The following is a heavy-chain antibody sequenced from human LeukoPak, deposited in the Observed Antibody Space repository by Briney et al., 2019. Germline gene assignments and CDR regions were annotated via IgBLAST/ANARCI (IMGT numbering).Heavy chain of an antibody. CDR1: GLTFSDYA. V-gene: IGHV3-23*01. CDR2: ITSGFTP. J-gene: IGHJ4*02. CDR3: AKDYSDSRVADVFFEY. Sequence: PGGSLRLSCAASGLTFSDYAMSWFRQAPGKGLECVSGITSGFTPHYADSVKGRFTISRDNSKNTFHLQLNSLRAEDTAVYYCAKDYSDSRVADVFFEYWGQGTLVTVSS. D-gene: IGHD2-15*01.